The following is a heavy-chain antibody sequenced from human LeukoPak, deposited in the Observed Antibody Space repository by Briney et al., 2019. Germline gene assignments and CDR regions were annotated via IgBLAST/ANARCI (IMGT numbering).Heavy chain of an antibody. D-gene: IGHD3-16*01. CDR2: INPNSGGT. J-gene: IGHJ6*02. CDR1: GYTFTGYY. Sequence: GASVKVSCKASGYTFTGYYMHWVRQAPGQGLEWMGSINPNSGGTNYAQKFQGRVTMTRDTSISTAYMELSRLRSDDTAVYYCARDRRGPYYYYGMDVWGQGTTVTVSS. CDR3: ARDRRGPYYYYGMDV. V-gene: IGHV1-2*02.